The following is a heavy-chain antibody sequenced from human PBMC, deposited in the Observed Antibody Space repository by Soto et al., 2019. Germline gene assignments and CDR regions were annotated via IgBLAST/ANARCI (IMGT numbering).Heavy chain of an antibody. D-gene: IGHD3-3*01. CDR1: GGSISSSSYY. J-gene: IGHJ3*02. CDR3: ARSATIFGVAREDDAFDI. Sequence: SETLSLTCTVSGGSISSSSYYWGWIRQPPGKGLEWIGSIYYSGSTYYNPSLKSRVTISVDKSKNQFSLKLSSVTAADTAVYYCARSATIFGVAREDDAFDIWGQGTMVTVSS. CDR2: IYYSGST. V-gene: IGHV4-39*07.